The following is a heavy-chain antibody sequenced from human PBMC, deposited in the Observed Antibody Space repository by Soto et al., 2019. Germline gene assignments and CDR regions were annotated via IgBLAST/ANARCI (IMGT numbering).Heavy chain of an antibody. CDR3: ARDKITGLFDY. CDR2: INHSGST. CDR1: GGSFSGYY. Sequence: SETLSLTCAVYGGSFSGYYWTWIRQPPGTGLKWIGEINHSGSTNYNPSLKSRVTISVDTSKNQSSLKLTSVTAADTAVYYCARDKITGLFDYWGQGTLVTVSS. J-gene: IGHJ4*02. D-gene: IGHD2-8*02. V-gene: IGHV4-34*01.